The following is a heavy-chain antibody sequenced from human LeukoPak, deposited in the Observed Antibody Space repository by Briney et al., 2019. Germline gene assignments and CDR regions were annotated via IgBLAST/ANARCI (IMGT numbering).Heavy chain of an antibody. CDR3: ARYYGSGTHFDY. V-gene: IGHV4-59*01. CDR2: IYYSGST. CDR1: GGSLSSYY. Sequence: SETLSLTCTVSGGSLSSYYWSWIRQPPGKGLEWIGYIYYSGSTNYNPSLKSRVTISVDTSKNQFSLKLSSVTAADTAVYYRARYYGSGTHFDYWGPGTLVTVSS. J-gene: IGHJ4*02. D-gene: IGHD3-10*01.